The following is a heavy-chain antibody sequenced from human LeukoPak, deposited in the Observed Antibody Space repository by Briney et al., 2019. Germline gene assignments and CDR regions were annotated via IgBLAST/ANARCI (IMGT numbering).Heavy chain of an antibody. CDR3: TRGAGSSGWDPFDY. CDR2: IRTAGDT. Sequence: GGSLRLSCAASGFTFSSYDMHWVRHAPGKGLEWVSGIRTAGDTYYPGSVKGRFTISRENAKNSLYLQMNSLRAGDPAVYYCTRGAGSSGWDPFDYWGQGTLLTVSS. J-gene: IGHJ4*02. V-gene: IGHV3-13*01. CDR1: GFTFSSYD. D-gene: IGHD6-19*01.